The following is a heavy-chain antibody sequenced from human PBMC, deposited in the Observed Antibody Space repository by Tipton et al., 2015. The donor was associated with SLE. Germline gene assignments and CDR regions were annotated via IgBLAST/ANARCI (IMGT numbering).Heavy chain of an antibody. CDR1: GYSFSTHW. V-gene: IGHV5-51*03. Sequence: VQLVQSGAEVKKPGESLKISCKGSGYSFSTHWIGWVRQMPGKGLEWMGIIYPGDSDTRYSPSFQGQVIISADKSIRAAYLQWSSLEASDSAMYYCARSYYSYGPNDAFDIWGQGTMVTVSS. CDR2: IYPGDSDT. J-gene: IGHJ3*02. CDR3: ARSYYSYGPNDAFDI. D-gene: IGHD5-18*01.